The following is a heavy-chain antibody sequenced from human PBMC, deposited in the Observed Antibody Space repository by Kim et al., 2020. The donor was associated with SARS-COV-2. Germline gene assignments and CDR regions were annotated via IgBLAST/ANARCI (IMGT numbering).Heavy chain of an antibody. V-gene: IGHV3-21*01. D-gene: IGHD2-21*02. CDR3: ARGYCSRGACYLPDTFDI. Sequence: GGSLRLSCVASEFSFSTSNMNWVRQAPGKGLEWVASISTYATYVHYGDSVRGRFTLSRDDAQNSLDLQLNSLRAEDTALYYCARGYCSRGACYLPDTFDIWGHGTMVTVSS. CDR1: EFSFSTSN. CDR2: ISTYATYV. J-gene: IGHJ3*02.